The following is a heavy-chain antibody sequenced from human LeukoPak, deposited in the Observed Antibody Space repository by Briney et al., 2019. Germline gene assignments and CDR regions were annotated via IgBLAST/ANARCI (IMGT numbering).Heavy chain of an antibody. V-gene: IGHV3-21*05. J-gene: IGHJ6*04. CDR2: ISSSSSYI. Sequence: TGGSLRLSCAASGFTFSSYEMNWVRQAPGKGLEWVSYISSSSSYIYYADSVKGRFTISRDSAKNSLYLQMNSLRAEDTAVYYCARGHSSALDVWGKGTTVTVSS. CDR3: ARGHSSALDV. D-gene: IGHD6-6*01. CDR1: GFTFSSYE.